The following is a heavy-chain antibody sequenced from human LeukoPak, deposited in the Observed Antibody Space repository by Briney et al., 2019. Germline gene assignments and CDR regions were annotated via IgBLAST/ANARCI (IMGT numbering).Heavy chain of an antibody. CDR3: AKADYDFWIDPSYYGMDV. V-gene: IGHV3-23*01. D-gene: IGHD3-3*01. CDR1: GFTFSSYA. J-gene: IGHJ6*02. CDR2: VSGSGDDS. Sequence: GGSLRLSCAASGFTFSSYAMNWVRQAPGRGLEWVSSVSGSGDDSYYADSVKGRFTISRDNSKNTLYLQMNSLRAEDTAIYYCAKADYDFWIDPSYYGMDVWGQGTTVTVSS.